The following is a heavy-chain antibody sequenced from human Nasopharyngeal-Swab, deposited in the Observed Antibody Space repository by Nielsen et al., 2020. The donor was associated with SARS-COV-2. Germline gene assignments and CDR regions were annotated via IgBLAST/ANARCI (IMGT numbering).Heavy chain of an antibody. D-gene: IGHD2-8*01. V-gene: IGHV3-9*01. CDR3: AGVLSATY. J-gene: IGHJ4*02. Sequence: SLKISCAASGFTFDDYAMHWVRQAPGKGLEWVSGISWNSGSIGYADPVKGRFTISRDNAKNSLYLQMNSLRAEDTALYYCAGVLSATYWGQGTLVTVSS. CDR2: ISWNSGSI. CDR1: GFTFDDYA.